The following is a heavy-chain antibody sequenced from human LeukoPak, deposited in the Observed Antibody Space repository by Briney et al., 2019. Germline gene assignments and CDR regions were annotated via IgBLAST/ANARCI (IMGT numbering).Heavy chain of an antibody. V-gene: IGHV3-30-3*01. Sequence: PGRSLRLSCAASGFTFDDYAMHWVRQAPGKGLEWVAVISYDGSNKYYADSVKGRFTISRDNSKNTLYLQMNSLRAEDTAVYYCARVRRILEGYGMDVWGQGTTVTVSS. D-gene: IGHD3-3*01. CDR3: ARVRRILEGYGMDV. CDR1: GFTFDDYA. J-gene: IGHJ6*02. CDR2: ISYDGSNK.